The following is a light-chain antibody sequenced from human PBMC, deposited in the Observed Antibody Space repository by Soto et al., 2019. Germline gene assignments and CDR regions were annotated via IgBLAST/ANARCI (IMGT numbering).Light chain of an antibody. CDR1: QSVGRN. V-gene: IGKV3-15*01. CDR3: QQRSSWTLT. Sequence: EIVMTQSPATLSVTPGKISTLSCRVSQSVGRNLAWYQQKPGQAPRLLIYGASTRATGIPVRFTGSGYGTELTITISSIENEDFAVYFCQQRSSWTLTFGGGTKVDIK. CDR2: GAS. J-gene: IGKJ4*02.